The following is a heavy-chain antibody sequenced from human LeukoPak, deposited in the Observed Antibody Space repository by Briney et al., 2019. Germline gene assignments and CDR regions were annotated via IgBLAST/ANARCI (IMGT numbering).Heavy chain of an antibody. CDR2: INPNSGGT. CDR3: ARGTTAMANDY. D-gene: IGHD5-18*01. CDR1: GYTFTGYY. J-gene: IGHJ4*02. Sequence: ASVKVSCKASGYTFTGYYMHWVQQAPGQGLEWMGRINPNSGGTNYAQKFQGRVTKTRDTSISTAYMELSKLRSDDTAVYYCARGTTAMANDYWGQGTLVTVSS. V-gene: IGHV1-2*06.